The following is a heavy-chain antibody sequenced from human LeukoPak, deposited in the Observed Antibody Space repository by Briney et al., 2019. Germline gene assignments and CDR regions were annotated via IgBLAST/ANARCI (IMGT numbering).Heavy chain of an antibody. CDR3: ATLNPPFDY. CDR1: GFTFSSYS. V-gene: IGHV3-48*01. J-gene: IGHJ4*02. CDR2: ISSSSSTI. Sequence: GGSLRLSCAASGFTFSSYSMNWVRQAPGKGLEWVSYISSSSSTIYYADSVKGRFTISGDNSKNTLYLQMNSLRAEDTAVYYCATLNPPFDYWGQGTLSPPPQ.